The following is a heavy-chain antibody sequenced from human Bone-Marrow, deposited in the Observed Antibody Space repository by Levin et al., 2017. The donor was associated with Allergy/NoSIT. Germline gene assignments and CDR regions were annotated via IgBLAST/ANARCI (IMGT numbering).Heavy chain of an antibody. J-gene: IGHJ4*02. V-gene: IGHV4-38-2*01. D-gene: IGHD3-22*01. CDR3: ARAVEYYYDSSGHYRSSYYFDY. CDR2: IYHGGSP. Sequence: SETLSLTCVVSGFSISSGFYWGWIRQPPGKGLEWIGRIYHGGSPSSNPSLKSRVTISVDTSKNQLSLKLSSVTAADSAMYYCARAVEYYYDSSGHYRSSYYFDYWGQGTLVTVSS. CDR1: GFSISSGFY.